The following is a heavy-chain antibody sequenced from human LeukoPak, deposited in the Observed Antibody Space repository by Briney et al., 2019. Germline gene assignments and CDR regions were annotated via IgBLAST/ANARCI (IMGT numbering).Heavy chain of an antibody. Sequence: PGGSLRLSCAASGFTFSDYYMSWIRQAPGKGLEWVSYISSSGSTIYYADSVKGRFTISRDNAKNTLYLQMNSLRAEDTAVYYCARAYYYDSSGYYVLYYYYYYGMDVWGQGTTVTVSS. CDR1: GFTFSDYY. D-gene: IGHD3-22*01. CDR2: ISSSGSTI. J-gene: IGHJ6*02. V-gene: IGHV3-11*04. CDR3: ARAYYYDSSGYYVLYYYYYYGMDV.